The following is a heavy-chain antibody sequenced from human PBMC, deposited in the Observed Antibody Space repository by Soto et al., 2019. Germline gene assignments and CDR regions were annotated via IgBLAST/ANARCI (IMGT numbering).Heavy chain of an antibody. CDR1: GFTFSSYG. CDR3: GSGSYRPYYGMDV. CDR2: IWYDGSNK. D-gene: IGHD3-10*01. J-gene: IGHJ6*02. V-gene: IGHV3-33*01. Sequence: GGSLRLSCAASGFTFSSYGMHWVRQAPGKGLEWVAVIWYDGSNKYYADSVKGRFTISRDNSKNTLYLQMNSLRAEDTAVYYYGSGSYRPYYGMDVWGQGTTVTVSS.